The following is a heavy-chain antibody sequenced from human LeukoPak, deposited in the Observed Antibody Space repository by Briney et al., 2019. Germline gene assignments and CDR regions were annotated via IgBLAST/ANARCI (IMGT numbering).Heavy chain of an antibody. J-gene: IGHJ4*02. CDR1: GYTFTSYG. CDR2: ISAYNGNT. CDR3: ARAGRSGSSCSDF. V-gene: IGHV1-18*01. Sequence: ASVKVSCKASGYTFTSYGINWVRQAPGQGLEWMGWISAYNGNTNYAHKFQDKLTMTTETSTSTAYMELRSLRFDDTAVYYCARAGRSGSSCSDFWGQGTLVTVSS. D-gene: IGHD2-15*01.